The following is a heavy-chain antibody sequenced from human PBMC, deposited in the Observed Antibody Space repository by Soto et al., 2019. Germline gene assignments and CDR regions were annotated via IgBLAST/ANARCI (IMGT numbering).Heavy chain of an antibody. V-gene: IGHV1-69*13. CDR3: ARAPLGCSGGSCYRPILFFFDY. D-gene: IGHD2-15*01. Sequence: ASVKVSCKASGGTFSSYAISWVRQAPGQGLEWMGGIIPIFGTANYAQKFQGRVTITADESTSTAYMELSSLRSEDTAVYYCARAPLGCSGGSCYRPILFFFDYWGQGTLVTVSS. CDR1: GGTFSSYA. J-gene: IGHJ4*02. CDR2: IIPIFGTA.